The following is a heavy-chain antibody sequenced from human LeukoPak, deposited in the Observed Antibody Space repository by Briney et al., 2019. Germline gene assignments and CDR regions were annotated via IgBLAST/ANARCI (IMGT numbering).Heavy chain of an antibody. J-gene: IGHJ3*02. V-gene: IGHV4-34*01. D-gene: IGHD3-22*01. CDR1: GGSFSGYY. CDR3: ARGRRDSSGYYYRGRAFDI. CDR2: INHSGST. Sequence: SQTLSLTCAVYGGSFSGYYWSYIRQPPGKGLEWIGEINHSGSTNYRPSLKSRVTISVDTSKNQFSLKLSSVTAADTAVYYCARGRRDSSGYYYRGRAFDIWGQGTMVTVSS.